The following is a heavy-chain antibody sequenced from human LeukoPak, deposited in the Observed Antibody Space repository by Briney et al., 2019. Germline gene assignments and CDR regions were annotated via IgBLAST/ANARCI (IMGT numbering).Heavy chain of an antibody. CDR2: ISYDGSNK. Sequence: GGSLRLSCAASGFTFSSYGMHWVRQAPGKWLEWVAVISYDGSNKYYADSVKGRFTISRDNSKNTLYLQMNSLRAEDTAVYYCAREESSSSGYYFDYWGQGALVTVSS. V-gene: IGHV3-30*03. D-gene: IGHD6-6*01. CDR3: AREESSSSGYYFDY. CDR1: GFTFSSYG. J-gene: IGHJ4*02.